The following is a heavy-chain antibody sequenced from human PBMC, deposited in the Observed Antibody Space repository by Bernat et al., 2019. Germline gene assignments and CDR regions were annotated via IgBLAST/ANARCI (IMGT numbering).Heavy chain of an antibody. CDR2: IYYSGST. J-gene: IGHJ2*01. CDR3: ARGGLGGNSGHWYFDL. V-gene: IGHV4-31*03. D-gene: IGHD4-23*01. CDR1: GGSISSGFNY. Sequence: QVQLQESGPGLVKPSQTLSLACTVSGGSISSGFNYWTWIRQRPSKGLEWIGYIYYSGSTDYNPSLKSRVTISVDTSKNQFSLKLSSVTAADTAVYYCARGGLGGNSGHWYFDLWGRGTLVTVSS.